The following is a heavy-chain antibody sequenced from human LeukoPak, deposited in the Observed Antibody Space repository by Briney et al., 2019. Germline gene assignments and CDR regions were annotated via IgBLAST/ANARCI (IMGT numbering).Heavy chain of an antibody. Sequence: PSETLSLTCTVSGYSISSGYFWGWIRQPPGKGLEWMGSIYHTGSTYYYASLKSRVTISVDASKNQISLKLNSVTAADTAVYYCARDGPHDSGAFDIWGEGTRVAVSS. V-gene: IGHV4-38-2*02. CDR1: GYSISSGYF. CDR2: IYHTGST. D-gene: IGHD3-22*01. J-gene: IGHJ3*02. CDR3: ARDGPHDSGAFDI.